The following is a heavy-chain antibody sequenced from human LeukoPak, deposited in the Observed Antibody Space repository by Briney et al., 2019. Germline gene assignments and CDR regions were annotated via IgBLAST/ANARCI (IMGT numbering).Heavy chain of an antibody. D-gene: IGHD3-3*01. V-gene: IGHV3-7*01. J-gene: IGHJ2*01. CDR2: INHNGNVN. CDR1: GFTFSSYW. CDR3: ARDFGVVIPNWYFDL. Sequence: GGSLRLSCAASGFTFSSYWMNWARQAPGKGLEWVASINHNGNVNYYVDSVKGRFTISRDDAKNSLYLQMNSLRDVDTAVYYCARDFGVVIPNWYFDLWGRGTLVIVSS.